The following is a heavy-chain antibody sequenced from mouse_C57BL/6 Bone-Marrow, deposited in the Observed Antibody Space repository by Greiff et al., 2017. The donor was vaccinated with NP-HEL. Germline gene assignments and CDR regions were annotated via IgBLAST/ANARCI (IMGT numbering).Heavy chain of an antibody. CDR1: GFTFSSYA. D-gene: IGHD1-1*01. J-gene: IGHJ4*01. V-gene: IGHV5-4*01. Sequence: EVQLVESGGGLVKPGGSLKLSCAASGFTFSSYAMSWVRQTPEKRLEWVATISDGGSYTYYPDNVKGRFTISRDNAKNNLYLQMSHLKSEDTAMYYCARELPITTVDYYAMDYWGQGTSVTVSS. CDR2: ISDGGSYT. CDR3: ARELPITTVDYYAMDY.